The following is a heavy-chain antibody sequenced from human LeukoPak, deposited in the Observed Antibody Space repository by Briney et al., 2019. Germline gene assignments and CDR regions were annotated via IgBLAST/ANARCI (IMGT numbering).Heavy chain of an antibody. V-gene: IGHV3-53*01. Sequence: GGSLRLSCAASGFTVSSNYMHWVRQAPGKGLEWVSIIQSGGTTYYADSVRGRFTISRDNSKNTLDLQMNSLRADDTAVYYCARDLRGVYIFDQWGQGTLVTVSS. CDR2: IQSGGTT. CDR1: GFTVSSNY. D-gene: IGHD5/OR15-5a*01. J-gene: IGHJ4*02. CDR3: ARDLRGVYIFDQ.